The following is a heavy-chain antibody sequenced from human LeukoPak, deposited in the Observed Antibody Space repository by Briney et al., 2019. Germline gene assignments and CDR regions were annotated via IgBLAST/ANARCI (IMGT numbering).Heavy chain of an antibody. D-gene: IGHD6-6*01. CDR3: VKGGAYTTSSNFDY. V-gene: IGHV3-64D*06. Sequence: GGSLRLSCSASGLTFITYAMHWVRQAPGKGLEYVPAISSNGGSTYYADFVKGRFTISRDNSKKTLYLQMSSLRAEDTAIYYCVKGGAYTTSSNFDYWGQGTLVTVSS. J-gene: IGHJ4*02. CDR1: GLTFITYA. CDR2: ISSNGGST.